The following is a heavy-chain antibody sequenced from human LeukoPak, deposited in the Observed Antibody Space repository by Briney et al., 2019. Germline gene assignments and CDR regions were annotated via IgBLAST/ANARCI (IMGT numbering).Heavy chain of an antibody. CDR1: GFTFSSYW. Sequence: GGSLRLSCAASGFTFSSYWMSWVRQAPGKGLEWVANIKQDGSEKYYVDSVKGRFTISRDNAKNSLYLQMNSLRAEDTAVYYCARVFVLLWFGELGFDYWGQGTLVTVSS. CDR3: ARVFVLLWFGELGFDY. CDR2: IKQDGSEK. J-gene: IGHJ4*02. D-gene: IGHD3-10*01. V-gene: IGHV3-7*01.